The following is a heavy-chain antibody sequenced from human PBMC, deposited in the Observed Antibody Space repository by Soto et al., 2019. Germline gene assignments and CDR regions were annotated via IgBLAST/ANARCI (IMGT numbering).Heavy chain of an antibody. CDR3: ARDHSMVRRRSWFDT. D-gene: IGHD3-10*01. V-gene: IGHV3-7*01. Sequence: PGGSLRLSCAASGFTFSSYWMSWVRQAPGKGLEWVANIKQDGSEKYYVDSVKGRFTISRDNAKNSLYLQRNSLRAEVTAVYYCARDHSMVRRRSWFDTWGQGTLVTVSS. CDR1: GFTFSSYW. CDR2: IKQDGSEK. J-gene: IGHJ5*02.